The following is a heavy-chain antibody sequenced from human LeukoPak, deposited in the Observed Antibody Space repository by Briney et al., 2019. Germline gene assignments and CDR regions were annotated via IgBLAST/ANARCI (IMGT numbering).Heavy chain of an antibody. D-gene: IGHD2-15*01. CDR1: GGSFSGYY. CDR3: ARAPGAALD. CDR2: INHRGST. Sequence: SETLSLTCAVYGGSFSGYYWSWIRQPPGKGLEWIGEINHRGSTNYNPSLKSRVTVSLDTSKNQFSLKLSSVTAADTAVYYCARAPGAALDWGQGTLVTISS. J-gene: IGHJ4*02. V-gene: IGHV4-34*01.